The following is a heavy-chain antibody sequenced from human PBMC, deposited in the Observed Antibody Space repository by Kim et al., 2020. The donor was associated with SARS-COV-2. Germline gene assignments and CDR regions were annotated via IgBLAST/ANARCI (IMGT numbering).Heavy chain of an antibody. D-gene: IGHD6-13*01. CDR1: GGSISSSSYY. Sequence: SETLSLTCTVSGGSISSSSYYWGWIRQPPGKGLEWIGSIYYSGSTYYNPSLKSRVTISVDTSKNQFSLKLSSVTAADTAVYYCATPSRLDYYYYYGMDVWGQGTTVTVSS. V-gene: IGHV4-39*01. CDR2: IYYSGST. CDR3: ATPSRLDYYYYYGMDV. J-gene: IGHJ6*02.